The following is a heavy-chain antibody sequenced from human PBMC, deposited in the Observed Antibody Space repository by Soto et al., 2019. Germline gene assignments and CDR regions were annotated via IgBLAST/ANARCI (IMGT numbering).Heavy chain of an antibody. CDR1: GFTVSNTY. CDR2: IYTAGGT. V-gene: IGHV3-53*01. CDR3: ARALPVAKGGFDP. J-gene: IGHJ5*02. D-gene: IGHD2-2*01. Sequence: GGSLRLSCAASGFTVSNTYMTWVRQPPGKGLECVSVIYTAGGTNYADSVKGRFIISRXXXKXXLXLQXXSLXAEXTAVYYCARALPVAKGGFDPWGQGTLVTVSS.